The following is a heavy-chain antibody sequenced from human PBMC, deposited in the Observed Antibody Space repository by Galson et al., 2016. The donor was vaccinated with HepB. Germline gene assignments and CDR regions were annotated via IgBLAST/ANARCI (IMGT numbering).Heavy chain of an antibody. V-gene: IGHV1-18*01. CDR1: GYTFTNYG. Sequence: SVKVSCKASGYTFTNYGVSWVRQAPGQGLEWMGWISSYNGDTNYAQKFQGRATMTTDKSTSTAYMDLRSLKSDDTAVYFCARGGANFDWILDFWGQGTLVTVSS. D-gene: IGHD3-9*01. J-gene: IGHJ4*02. CDR2: ISSYNGDT. CDR3: ARGGANFDWILDF.